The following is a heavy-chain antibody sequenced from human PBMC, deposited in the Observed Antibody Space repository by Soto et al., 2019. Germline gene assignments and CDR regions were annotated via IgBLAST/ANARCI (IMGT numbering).Heavy chain of an antibody. V-gene: IGHV4-39*01. Sequence: QLQLQESGPGLVKPSETLSLTCTVSGGSISSSSYYWGWIRQPPGKGLEWIGSIYYSGSTYYNPSLKSRVTISVDTSKNQFSLKLSSVTAADTAVYYCARTPGGRSGYFDLWGRGTQVTVSS. CDR3: ARTPGGRSGYFDL. D-gene: IGHD3-16*01. CDR2: IYYSGST. J-gene: IGHJ2*01. CDR1: GGSISSSSYY.